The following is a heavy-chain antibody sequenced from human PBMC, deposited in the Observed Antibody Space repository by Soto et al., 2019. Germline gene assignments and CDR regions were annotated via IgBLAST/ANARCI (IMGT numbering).Heavy chain of an antibody. V-gene: IGHV4-34*01. CDR1: GGSFSCYY. D-gene: IGHD6-19*01. CDR2: INHSGSGSN. Sequence: SETLSLTCAVYGGSFSCYYWSWIRQPPGKGLEWIGEINHSGSGSNYYNPSFKRRVTISLDTSKNQFSLNLSSVTAAETAVYFCARRAGQWKRPNAFDIWGQGTMVTVSS. J-gene: IGHJ3*02. CDR3: ARRAGQWKRPNAFDI.